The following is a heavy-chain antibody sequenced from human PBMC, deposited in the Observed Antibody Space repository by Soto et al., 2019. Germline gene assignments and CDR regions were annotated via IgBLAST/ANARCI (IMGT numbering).Heavy chain of an antibody. D-gene: IGHD6-19*01. CDR2: ISGSGPNT. CDR1: GFTFSSFA. V-gene: IGHV3-23*01. CDR3: SKGDRTSGFDC. J-gene: IGHJ4*02. Sequence: EVQLLESGGDLVQPGGSLRLSCVASGFTFSSFAMSWVRQAPGKGLEWVSLISGSGPNTYYAESVKGRFTISRDSSKSTLYLQMNSLRAEDTAVYYCSKGDRTSGFDCWGQGTLVTVSS.